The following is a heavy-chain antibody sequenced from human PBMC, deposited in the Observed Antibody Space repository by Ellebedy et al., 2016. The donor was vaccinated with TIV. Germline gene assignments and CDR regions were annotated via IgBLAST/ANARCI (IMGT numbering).Heavy chain of an antibody. CDR1: GFTFRSHE. CDR2: ISGSASTW. Sequence: GESLKISCAASGFTFRSHEMTWVRQAPGKGLEWVSHISGSASTWYYADSVKGRFTISRDNTKNSLYLQMNSLRAEDTAVYYCTKARDGGGSVDYWGQGTLVTVSS. D-gene: IGHD2-15*01. CDR3: TKARDGGGSVDY. J-gene: IGHJ4*02. V-gene: IGHV3-48*03.